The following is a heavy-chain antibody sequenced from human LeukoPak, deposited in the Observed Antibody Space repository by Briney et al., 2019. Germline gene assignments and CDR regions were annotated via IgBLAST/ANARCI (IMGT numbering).Heavy chain of an antibody. V-gene: IGHV4-39*07. CDR1: GASVSSSSDY. J-gene: IGHJ5*02. Sequence: SETLSLTCSVSGASVSSSSDYWGWIRQPPGKGLEWIGSFDYGGNTYFTTSLKNRGTISLDTSKNKFSLRLTSVTAADTAMYYSARVVVPSGGHKWFDPWGQGILVTVSS. D-gene: IGHD2-15*01. CDR2: FDYGGNT. CDR3: ARVVVPSGGHKWFDP.